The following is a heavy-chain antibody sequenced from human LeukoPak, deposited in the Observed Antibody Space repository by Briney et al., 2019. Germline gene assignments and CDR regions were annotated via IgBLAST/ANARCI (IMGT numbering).Heavy chain of an antibody. D-gene: IGHD6-13*01. CDR1: GFTFSSYA. CDR3: VKGLYSSSWYGGNWFDP. V-gene: IGHV3-64D*06. J-gene: IGHJ5*02. Sequence: GGSLRLSCSASGFTFSSYAMRWVSQAAGKGLECVSAIIIDGGSTYYADSVKGRFTISRDNAKNTLYLQMSSLRAEDTAVYYCVKGLYSSSWYGGNWFDPWGQGTLVTVSS. CDR2: IIIDGGST.